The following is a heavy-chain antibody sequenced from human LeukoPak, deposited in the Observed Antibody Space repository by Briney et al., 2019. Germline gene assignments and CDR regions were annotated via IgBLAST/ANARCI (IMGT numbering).Heavy chain of an antibody. J-gene: IGHJ5*02. CDR2: IYSGGST. Sequence: GGSLRLSCAASGFTVSSNYMSWVRQAPGKGLEWVSLIYSGGSTYYADSVKGRFTISRDNSKNTLYLQMNSLRAEDTAVYYCARCLVDNWFDPWGQGTLVTVSS. CDR3: ARCLVDNWFDP. D-gene: IGHD1-26*01. CDR1: GFTVSSNY. V-gene: IGHV3-66*01.